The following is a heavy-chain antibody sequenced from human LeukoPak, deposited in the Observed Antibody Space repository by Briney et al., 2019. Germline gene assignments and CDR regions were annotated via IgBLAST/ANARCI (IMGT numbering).Heavy chain of an antibody. CDR1: GFTFSSYG. CDR2: ISYDGSNK. CDR3: AKGTTVTSYPPVVPNHLFDY. J-gene: IGHJ4*02. Sequence: GGSLRLSCAASGFTFSSYGMHWVRQAPGKGLEWVAVISYDGSNKYYADSVKGRFTISRDNSKNTLYLQMNSLRAEDTAVYYCAKGTTVTSYPPVVPNHLFDYWGQGTLVTVSS. D-gene: IGHD4-17*01. V-gene: IGHV3-30-3*01.